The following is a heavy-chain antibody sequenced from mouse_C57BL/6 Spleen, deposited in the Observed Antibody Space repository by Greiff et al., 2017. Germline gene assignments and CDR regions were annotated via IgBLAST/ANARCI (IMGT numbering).Heavy chain of an antibody. Sequence: QVQLKQPGAELVKPGASVKLSCKASGYTFTSYWMQWVKQRPGQGLEWIGEIDPSDSYTNYNQKFKGKATLTVDTSSSTAYMQLSSLTSEDSAVYYCAREVTDYWGQGTTLTVPS. D-gene: IGHD2-1*01. CDR2: IDPSDSYT. J-gene: IGHJ2*01. CDR1: GYTFTSYW. CDR3: AREVTDY. V-gene: IGHV1-50*01.